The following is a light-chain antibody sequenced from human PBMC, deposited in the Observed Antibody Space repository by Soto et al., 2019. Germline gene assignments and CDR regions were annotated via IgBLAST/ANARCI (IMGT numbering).Light chain of an antibody. CDR2: DAS. CDR3: QQHSNSPQT. V-gene: IGKV3-11*01. Sequence: ETVLTQSPATLSLSPGERATLSCRASQSVDTFLAWYQQKPGQAPRLLIYDASNRATGIPARFCARGSGTDFTLTISRLEPEDFAVYYCQQHSNSPQTFGQGTRLEIK. CDR1: QSVDTF. J-gene: IGKJ5*01.